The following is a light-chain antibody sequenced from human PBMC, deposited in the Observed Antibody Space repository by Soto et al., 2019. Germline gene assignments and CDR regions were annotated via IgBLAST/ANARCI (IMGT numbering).Light chain of an antibody. CDR1: SSDIGAFNH. Sequence: QSVLTQPASVSDSPGQSITISCIGTSSDIGAFNHVSWHQQHPGKAPKLIIYDVINRPSGVSNRFSGSKTGNTASLIILGLQAEDEADYYCSSYTSSSSYVFGSGTKVTVL. CDR3: SSYTSSSSYV. J-gene: IGLJ1*01. V-gene: IGLV2-14*03. CDR2: DVI.